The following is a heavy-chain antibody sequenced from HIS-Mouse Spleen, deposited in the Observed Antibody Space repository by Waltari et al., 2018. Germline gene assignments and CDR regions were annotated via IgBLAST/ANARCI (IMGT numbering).Heavy chain of an antibody. V-gene: IGHV4-39*07. Sequence: QLQLQESGPGLVKPSETLSLTCTVSGGPISSSSYYWGWIRPPPGKGLEWIGSIYYMGSTYYHPSLKSRVTISVDTSKNQFSLKLSSVTAADTAVYYCAREIPYSSSWYDWYFDLWGRGTLVTVSS. CDR2: IYYMGST. J-gene: IGHJ2*01. D-gene: IGHD6-13*01. CDR3: AREIPYSSSWYDWYFDL. CDR1: GGPISSSSYY.